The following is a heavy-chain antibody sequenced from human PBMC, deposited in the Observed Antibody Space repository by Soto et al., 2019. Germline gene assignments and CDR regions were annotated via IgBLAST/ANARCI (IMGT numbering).Heavy chain of an antibody. D-gene: IGHD3-16*01. Sequence: SETMRLTYTVLGGTISDYYWSWIRQSPGKGLEWIGYIYYSGSTNYIPALKSRATISVTSKNQFSLKLNSVTAADTAVYYCARDRNDYVWGTWGQGTLVTVSS. J-gene: IGHJ5*02. CDR3: ARDRNDYVWGT. CDR2: IYYSGST. V-gene: IGHV4-59*01. CDR1: GGTISDYY.